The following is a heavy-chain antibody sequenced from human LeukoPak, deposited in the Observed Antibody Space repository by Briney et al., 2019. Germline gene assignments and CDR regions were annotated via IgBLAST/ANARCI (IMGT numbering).Heavy chain of an antibody. Sequence: GRSLRLSCTASGFTFGDYAMSWVRQAPGKGLEWVGFIRSKAYGGTTEYAASVKGRFTISRDDSKSIAYLQMNSLKTEDTAVYYCLTNIAMDWEGFDYWGQGTLVTVSS. J-gene: IGHJ4*02. D-gene: IGHD5-18*01. CDR1: GFTFGDYA. V-gene: IGHV3-49*04. CDR3: LTNIAMDWEGFDY. CDR2: IRSKAYGGTT.